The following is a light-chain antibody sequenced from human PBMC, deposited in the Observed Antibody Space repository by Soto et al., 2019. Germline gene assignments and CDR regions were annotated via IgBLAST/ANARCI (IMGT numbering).Light chain of an antibody. CDR1: QSVRSNY. CDR2: GAS. Sequence: EIVLTQSPGTLSLSPGERATLSCRASQSVRSNYLAWYQQKPGQAPRLLIYGASSRATGITDRFSGTGSGTDFTLTISRLEPEDFAVYYCQQYGGSPYTFVQGTKLEIK. J-gene: IGKJ2*01. CDR3: QQYGGSPYT. V-gene: IGKV3-20*01.